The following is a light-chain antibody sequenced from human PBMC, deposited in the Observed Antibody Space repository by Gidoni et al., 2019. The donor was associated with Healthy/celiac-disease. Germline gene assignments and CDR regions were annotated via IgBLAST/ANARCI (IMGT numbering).Light chain of an antibody. CDR1: QYISNY. CDR2: DAS. J-gene: IGKJ4*01. CDR3: QQYDNLPLT. Sequence: DIPQTPSPSSLSASVGDRVTITCQASQYISNYLNWYQQKPGKAPKLLIYDASNLETGVPSRFSGSGSGTDFTLTISSLQPEDIATYYCQQYDNLPLTFGGGTKVEIK. V-gene: IGKV1-33*01.